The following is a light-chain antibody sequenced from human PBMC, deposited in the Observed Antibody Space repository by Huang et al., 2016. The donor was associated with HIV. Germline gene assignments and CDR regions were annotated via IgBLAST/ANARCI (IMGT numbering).Light chain of an antibody. V-gene: IGKV3-15*01. Sequence: EIVMTQSPATLSVSPGERATLACRASQSVSSNLAWYQQKPGQAPRLLIYGASTRAAGIPVRFSGSGSGTEFTLSISSLQSEDFAIYYCQQYDNWPPLTFSGGTKVEIK. CDR2: GAS. J-gene: IGKJ4*01. CDR3: QQYDNWPPLT. CDR1: QSVSSN.